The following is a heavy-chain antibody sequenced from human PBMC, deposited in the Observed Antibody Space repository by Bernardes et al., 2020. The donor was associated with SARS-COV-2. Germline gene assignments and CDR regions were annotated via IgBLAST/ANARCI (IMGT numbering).Heavy chain of an antibody. CDR1: GFTFSSYW. D-gene: IGHD2-21*01. CDR2: IKQDASDK. Sequence: GGSLRLSCAASGFTFSSYWMSWVRQAPGKGLEWVANIKQDASDKYYVDSVKGRFTISRDNAKNSLYLQMNNLRAEDTAVYFCARDGDGYFDCWGQGTLVTVSS. V-gene: IGHV3-7*01. J-gene: IGHJ4*02. CDR3: ARDGDGYFDC.